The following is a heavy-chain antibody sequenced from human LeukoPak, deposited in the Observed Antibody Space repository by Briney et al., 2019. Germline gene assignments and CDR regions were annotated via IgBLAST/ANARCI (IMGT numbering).Heavy chain of an antibody. CDR2: IIPIFGTA. V-gene: IGHV1-69*13. Sequence: GASVKVSCKASGGTFSSYAISWVRQAPGQGLEWMGGIIPIFGTANYAQKFQGRVTITADESTSTAYMELSSLRSEDTAVYYCARGVQMYYYDSSGDPNAFDIWGQGTMVTVSS. CDR1: GGTFSSYA. D-gene: IGHD3-22*01. J-gene: IGHJ3*02. CDR3: ARGVQMYYYDSSGDPNAFDI.